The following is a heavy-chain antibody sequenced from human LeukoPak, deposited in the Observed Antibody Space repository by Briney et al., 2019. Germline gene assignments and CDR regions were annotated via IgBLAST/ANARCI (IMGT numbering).Heavy chain of an antibody. J-gene: IGHJ4*02. CDR3: ARESYSMSWYYFDY. CDR2: IYYSGST. D-gene: IGHD1-26*01. Sequence: SETLSLTCIVSGGSISGYYWSWIRQSPGKGLEWIGYIYYSGSTNYNPSLKSRVTISVDTSKNQSSLKLTSVTAADTAVYYCARESYSMSWYYFDYWGQGTLVTVSS. V-gene: IGHV4-59*12. CDR1: GGSISGYY.